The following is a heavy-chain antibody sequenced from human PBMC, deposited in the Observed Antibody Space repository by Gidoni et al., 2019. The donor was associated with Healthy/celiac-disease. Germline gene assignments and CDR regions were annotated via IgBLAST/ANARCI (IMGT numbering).Heavy chain of an antibody. CDR2: IYPGDSHT. V-gene: IGHV5-51*01. D-gene: IGHD2-15*01. Sequence: EVHLVQSGADVKKLGESLPISCQASAYSVTSYWIGWVRQMPGKGLGWRGIIYPGDSHTRYSPSVQGQVTISADKSISTADLQWSSLKASDTAMYYCARLGYCSGGSCSGFDPWGQGTLVTVSS. CDR3: ARLGYCSGGSCSGFDP. CDR1: AYSVTSYW. J-gene: IGHJ5*02.